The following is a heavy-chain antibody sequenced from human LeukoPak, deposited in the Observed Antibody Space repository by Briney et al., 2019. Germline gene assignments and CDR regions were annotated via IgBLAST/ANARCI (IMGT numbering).Heavy chain of an antibody. Sequence: GTLSLTCAVSGGSISSSNWWSWVRQPPGKGLEWIGEIYHSGSTNYNPSLKSRVTISVDKSKNQFSLKLSSVTAADTAVYYCARSAEISSSWYATPLYYFDYWGQGTLVTVSS. J-gene: IGHJ4*02. D-gene: IGHD6-13*01. CDR1: GGSISSSNW. CDR3: ARSAEISSSWYATPLYYFDY. CDR2: IYHSGST. V-gene: IGHV4-4*02.